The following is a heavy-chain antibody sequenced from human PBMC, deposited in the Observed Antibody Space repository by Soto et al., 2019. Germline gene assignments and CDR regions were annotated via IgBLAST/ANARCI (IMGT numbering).Heavy chain of an antibody. Sequence: QVQLQESGPGLVKPSETLSLTCTVSGGSISSYYWSWIRQPPGKGLEWIGYIYYSGSTIYNPSLKSRVTISVDTSKNQFSLKVSSVTAADTAVYYCAAAESIVATAYFDYWGQGTLVTVSS. CDR2: IYYSGST. V-gene: IGHV4-59*01. D-gene: IGHD5-12*01. CDR1: GGSISSYY. J-gene: IGHJ4*02. CDR3: AAAESIVATAYFDY.